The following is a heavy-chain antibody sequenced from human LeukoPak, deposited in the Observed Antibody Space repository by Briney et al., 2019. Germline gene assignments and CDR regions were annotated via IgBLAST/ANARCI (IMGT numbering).Heavy chain of an antibody. CDR3: ARDRGEGKDAFDI. Sequence: ASVKVSCKVSGYTLTELSMHWVRQAPGKGLEWMGGFDPEDGETIYAQKLQGRVTMTTNTSTSTAYMELRSLRSDDTAVYYCARDRGEGKDAFDIWGQGTMVTVSS. J-gene: IGHJ3*02. D-gene: IGHD3-10*01. CDR2: FDPEDGET. CDR1: GYTLTELS. V-gene: IGHV1-24*01.